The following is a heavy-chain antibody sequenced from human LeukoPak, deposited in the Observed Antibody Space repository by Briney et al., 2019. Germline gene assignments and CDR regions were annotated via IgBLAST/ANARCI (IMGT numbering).Heavy chain of an antibody. CDR1: GYSISSGYY. D-gene: IGHD6-13*01. CDR3: ARVSSAFIAAATIDY. Sequence: PLETLSLTCTVSGYSISSGYYWGWIRQPPGKGLEWIGSIYHSGSTYYNPSLKGRVTISVDTSKNQFSLKLSSVTAADTAVYYCARVSSAFIAAATIDYWGQGTLVTVSS. J-gene: IGHJ4*02. CDR2: IYHSGST. V-gene: IGHV4-38-2*02.